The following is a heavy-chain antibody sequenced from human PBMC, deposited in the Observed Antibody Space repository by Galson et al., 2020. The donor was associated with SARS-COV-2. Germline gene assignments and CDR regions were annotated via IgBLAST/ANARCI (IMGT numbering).Heavy chain of an antibody. J-gene: IGHJ6*02. CDR2: IIPIFGTA. CDR1: GGTFSSYA. CDR3: ASPIGYCSSTSCSSYYYYGMDV. Sequence: SVKVSCKASGGTFSSYAISWVRQAPGQGLEWMGGIIPIFGTANYAQKFQGRVTITADESTSTAYIELSSLRAEDTAVYYCASPIGYCSSTSCSSYYYYGMDVWGQGTTVTVSS. D-gene: IGHD2-2*01. V-gene: IGHV1-69*13.